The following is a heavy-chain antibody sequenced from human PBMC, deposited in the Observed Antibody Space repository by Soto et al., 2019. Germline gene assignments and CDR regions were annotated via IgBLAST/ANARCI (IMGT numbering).Heavy chain of an antibody. CDR2: ISYDGSNK. V-gene: IGHV3-30-3*01. D-gene: IGHD4-4*01. CDR3: ARPLWRNDYNWGYFEL. Sequence: QVQLVESGGGVVQPGRSLRLSCAASGFTFSSYAMHWVRQAPGKGLEWVAVISYDGSNKYYADSVKGRFTISRDNSKNTLYLQINSLRAEDTAVYYCARPLWRNDYNWGYFELWGGGTLVTVSS. CDR1: GFTFSSYA. J-gene: IGHJ2*01.